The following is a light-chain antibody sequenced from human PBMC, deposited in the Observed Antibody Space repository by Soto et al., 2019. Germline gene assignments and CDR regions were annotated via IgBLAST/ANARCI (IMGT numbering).Light chain of an antibody. J-gene: IGKJ4*01. V-gene: IGKV2-29*01. Sequence: DVVMTQTPLSLSVAPGQPASISCKSSQSLLHITGETFLFWYLQKPGQSPQLLIYAASTLQSGVPSRFTGSGSGTDFTLTISSLQPEDFAAYYCQQLNTYPLTFGGGTKVEIK. CDR1: QSLLHITGETF. CDR2: AAS. CDR3: QQLNTYPLT.